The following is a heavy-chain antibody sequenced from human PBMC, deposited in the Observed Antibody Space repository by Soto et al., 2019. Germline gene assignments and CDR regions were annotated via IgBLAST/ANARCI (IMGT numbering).Heavy chain of an antibody. CDR3: ASLRTGYYDILTGFGALDI. V-gene: IGHV3-11*06. CDR1: RFTFGDYF. D-gene: IGHD3-9*01. CDR2: ISSSSRYT. Sequence: QMQLVESGGGLVKPGGSLRLSCAASRFTFGDYFMSWIRQAPGKGLEWVSYISSSSRYTSYADSVKGRFTISRDNAQNSLYLQVNSLRVEDTAVYYCASLRTGYYDILTGFGALDIWGQGTKVTVSS. J-gene: IGHJ3*02.